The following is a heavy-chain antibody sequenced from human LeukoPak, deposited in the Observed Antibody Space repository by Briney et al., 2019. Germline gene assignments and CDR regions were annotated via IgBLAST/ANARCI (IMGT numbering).Heavy chain of an antibody. CDR3: ARALTARMVNLGMD. CDR2: INPNSGGT. J-gene: IGHJ4*02. CDR1: GYTFTGYY. D-gene: IGHD2-21*02. V-gene: IGHV1-2*02. Sequence: ASVKVSCKASGYTFTGYYMHWVRQAPGQGLEWMGWINPNSGGTNYAQKFQGRVTMTRDTSISTAYMELSRLRSDDTAVYYCARALTARMVNLGMDWGQGTLVTVST.